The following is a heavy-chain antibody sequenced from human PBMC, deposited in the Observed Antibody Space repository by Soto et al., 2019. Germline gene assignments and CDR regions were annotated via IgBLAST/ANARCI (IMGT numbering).Heavy chain of an antibody. D-gene: IGHD3-22*01. CDR2: ISPYSGDT. CDR3: ERGNWDNDST. V-gene: IGHV1-18*01. J-gene: IGHJ4*02. CDR1: GYIFTSQG. Sequence: VQLVQSGAEVKKPGASVKVSCKASGYIFTSQGISWVRQTPGQGLEWIGWISPYSGDTSYAQRFQGRVTMTTDKSTSTAYMELPSLRSDDTAVYYCERGNWDNDSTWGQGTLVTVSS.